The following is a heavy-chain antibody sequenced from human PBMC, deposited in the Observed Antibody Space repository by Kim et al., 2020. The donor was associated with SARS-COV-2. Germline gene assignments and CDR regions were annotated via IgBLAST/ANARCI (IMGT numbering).Heavy chain of an antibody. CDR3: ARVGSWSITPYYFDY. J-gene: IGHJ4*02. V-gene: IGHV4-59*13. CDR1: GGSISSYY. D-gene: IGHD6-13*01. CDR2: IYYSGST. Sequence: SETLSLTCTVSGGSISSYYWSWIRQPPGKGLEWIGYIYYSGSTNYNPSLKSRVTISVDTSKNQFSLKLSSVTAADTAVYYCARVGSWSITPYYFDYWGQGTLVTVSS.